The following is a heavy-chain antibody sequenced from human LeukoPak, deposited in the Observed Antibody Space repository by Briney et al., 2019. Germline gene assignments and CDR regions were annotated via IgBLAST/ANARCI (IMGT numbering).Heavy chain of an antibody. CDR2: ISGSGGST. Sequence: PGGSLRLSCAASGFTFSSYAMSWVRQAPGKGLEWVSAISGSGGSTYYADSVRGRFTISRDNSKKTVYVQMNSLRAEDTAIYYCAKDRGLVGATPSNFDYWGQGTLVTVSS. V-gene: IGHV3-23*01. J-gene: IGHJ4*02. CDR1: GFTFSSYA. D-gene: IGHD1-26*01. CDR3: AKDRGLVGATPSNFDY.